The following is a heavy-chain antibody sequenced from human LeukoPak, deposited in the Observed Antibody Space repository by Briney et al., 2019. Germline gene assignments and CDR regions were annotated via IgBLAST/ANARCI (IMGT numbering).Heavy chain of an antibody. J-gene: IGHJ4*02. V-gene: IGHV3-74*01. D-gene: IGHD6-19*01. CDR2: INSDGSNT. CDR1: GLTFSSSL. Sequence: TGGSLRLSCAASGLTFSSSLMYWVRQAPGKGLVGVTDINSDGSNTRYADSVRGRFTISRDNAKEMVHLQMNSLRAEDTAVYHCARAVSGWQAIDYWGQGTLVTVSS. CDR3: ARAVSGWQAIDY.